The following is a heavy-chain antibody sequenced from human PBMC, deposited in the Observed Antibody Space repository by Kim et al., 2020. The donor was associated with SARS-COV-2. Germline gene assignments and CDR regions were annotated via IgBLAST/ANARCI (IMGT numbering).Heavy chain of an antibody. Sequence: YAAAVKGRFTISRDDSKNTAYLQMNSLKTEDTAVYYCTRRYYYDSSGSDYWGQGTLVTVSS. CDR3: TRRYYYDSSGSDY. V-gene: IGHV3-73*01. J-gene: IGHJ4*02. D-gene: IGHD3-22*01.